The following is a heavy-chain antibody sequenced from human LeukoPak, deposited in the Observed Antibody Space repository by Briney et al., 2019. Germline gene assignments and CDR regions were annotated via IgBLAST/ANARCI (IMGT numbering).Heavy chain of an antibody. J-gene: IGHJ6*03. CDR3: TKNGYYSMDV. V-gene: IGHV4-4*02. CDR1: GDSVSSDKW. Sequence: SETLSLTCAVSGDSVSSDKWWGWVRQSPGKGLEWIGEIFPTGSTSYNPSLRSRVTISIEKSENHFSLNLRSVTAADTAMYYCTKNGYYSMDVWGKGTTVTVSS. CDR2: IFPTGST. D-gene: IGHD6-13*01.